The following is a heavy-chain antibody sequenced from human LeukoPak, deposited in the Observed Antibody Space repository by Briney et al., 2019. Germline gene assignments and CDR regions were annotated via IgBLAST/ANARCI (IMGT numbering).Heavy chain of an antibody. CDR3: ARDLIQPYYYYGMDV. CDR2: IYYSGST. D-gene: IGHD5-18*01. Sequence: SETLSLTCTVSGGSISSYYWSWTRQPPGKGLEWIGYIYYSGSTNYNPSLKSRVTISVDTSKNQFSLKLSSVTAADTAVYYCARDLIQPYYYYGMDVWGQGTTVTVSS. V-gene: IGHV4-59*01. CDR1: GGSISSYY. J-gene: IGHJ6*02.